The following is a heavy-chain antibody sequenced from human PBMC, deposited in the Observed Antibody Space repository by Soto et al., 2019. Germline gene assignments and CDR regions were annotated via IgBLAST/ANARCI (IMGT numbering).Heavy chain of an antibody. Sequence: QVQLQQWGAGLLKPSETLSLTCAVYGGSFSGYYWTWIRQPPGTGLEWIGETNHSGSTNYNPSLKSRAPISVDTTQNQFTLKLTSVTAAETAVYYCARDKITGLFDYWGQGTLVTVSS. V-gene: IGHV4-34*01. D-gene: IGHD2-8*02. CDR2: TNHSGST. CDR1: GGSFSGYY. CDR3: ARDKITGLFDY. J-gene: IGHJ4*02.